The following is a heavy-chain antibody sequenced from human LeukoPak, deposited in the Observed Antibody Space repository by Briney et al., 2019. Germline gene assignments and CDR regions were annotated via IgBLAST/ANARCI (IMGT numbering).Heavy chain of an antibody. V-gene: IGHV1-18*01. D-gene: IGHD3-10*01. CDR2: ISAYNGNT. Sequence: ASVKVSCKASGYTFTSYGISWVRQAPGQGLEGMGWISAYNGNTNYAQKLQGRVTMTTDTSTSTAYMELRSLTSDDTAVYYCARDLDGSGSYYTDYWGQGTLVTVSS. CDR3: ARDLDGSGSYYTDY. J-gene: IGHJ4*02. CDR1: GYTFTSYG.